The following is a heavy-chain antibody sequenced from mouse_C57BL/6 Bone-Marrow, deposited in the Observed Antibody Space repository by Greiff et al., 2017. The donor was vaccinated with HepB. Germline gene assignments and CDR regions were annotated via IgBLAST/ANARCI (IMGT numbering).Heavy chain of an antibody. Sequence: EVQLVESGGGLVQSGRSLRLSCATSGFTFSDFYMEWVRQAPGKGLEWIAASRNKANDYTTEYSASVKGRFIVSRDTSQSILYLQMNALRAEDTAIYYCARDAGGYGGYYFDYWGQGTTLTVSS. CDR3: ARDAGGYGGYYFDY. D-gene: IGHD2-2*01. J-gene: IGHJ2*01. V-gene: IGHV7-1*01. CDR1: GFTFSDFY. CDR2: SRNKANDYTT.